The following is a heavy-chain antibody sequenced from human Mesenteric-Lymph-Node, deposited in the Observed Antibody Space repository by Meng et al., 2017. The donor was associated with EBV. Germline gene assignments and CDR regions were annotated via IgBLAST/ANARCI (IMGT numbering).Heavy chain of an antibody. J-gene: IGHJ1*01. CDR2: IFHTGST. Sequence: QVQMLESGPGLVKPSGTLSLTSTLSGGSSSSDNWWTWVRQPPRKGLEWIGEIFHTGSTNDTPSLKSRVTMSVDKSKNLFSLTLNSVIAADTAVYYCASHTTYSTTGYLFLQHWGQGTLVTVSS. CDR1: GGSSSSDNW. V-gene: IGHV4-4*02. D-gene: IGHD3-9*01. CDR3: ASHTTYSTTGYLFLQH.